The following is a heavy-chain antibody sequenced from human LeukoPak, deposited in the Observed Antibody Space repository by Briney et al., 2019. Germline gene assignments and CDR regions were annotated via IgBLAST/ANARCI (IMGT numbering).Heavy chain of an antibody. CDR3: ARVYSSSSDFDY. CDR2: INPNSGGT. Sequence: ASVTVSCKASGYTFTGYHMHWVRQAPGQGLEWMGWINPNSGGTNYAQKFQGRVTMTRDTSISTAYMELSKLRSDDTAVYYCARVYSSSSDFDYWGQGTLVTVSS. CDR1: GYTFTGYH. V-gene: IGHV1-2*02. J-gene: IGHJ4*02. D-gene: IGHD6-6*01.